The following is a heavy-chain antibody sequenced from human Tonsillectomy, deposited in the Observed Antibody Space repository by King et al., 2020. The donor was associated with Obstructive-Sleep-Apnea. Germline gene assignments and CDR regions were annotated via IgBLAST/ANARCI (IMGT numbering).Heavy chain of an antibody. CDR1: GGSFSDYY. CDR2: INHSVST. Sequence: VQLPQWGAGLLKPSETLSLTCVVSGGSFSDYYWSWIRQPPGKGLEWIGDINHSVSTNYNPSLKSRLTISIDTSENQFSLRLSSVTAADTAVYYCARAHAYSDYTFDYWGQGTLVTVSS. CDR3: ARAHAYSDYTFDY. D-gene: IGHD4-11*01. V-gene: IGHV4-34*01. J-gene: IGHJ4*02.